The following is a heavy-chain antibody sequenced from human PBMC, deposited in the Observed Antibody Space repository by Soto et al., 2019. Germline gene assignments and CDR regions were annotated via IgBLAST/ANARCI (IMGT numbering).Heavy chain of an antibody. J-gene: IGHJ4*02. CDR3: ATLAVAAYYFDY. Sequence: PVGSLRLSCAASGFTFSSYAMHWVRQAPGKGLEWVAVISYDGSNKYYADSVKGRFTISRDNSKNTLYLQMNSLRAEDTAVYYCATLAVAAYYFDYWGQGTLVTVSS. CDR1: GFTFSSYA. D-gene: IGHD6-19*01. CDR2: ISYDGSNK. V-gene: IGHV3-30-3*01.